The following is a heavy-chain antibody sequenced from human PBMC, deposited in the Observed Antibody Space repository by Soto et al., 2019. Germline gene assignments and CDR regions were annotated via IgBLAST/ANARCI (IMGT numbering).Heavy chain of an antibody. V-gene: IGHV3-30*18. J-gene: IGHJ6*02. D-gene: IGHD3-16*02. Sequence: PGGSLRLSCAASGFTFSSYGMHWVRQAPGKGLEWVAVISYDGSNKYYADSVKGRFTISRDNSKNTLYLQMNSLRAEDTAVYYCAKDRLTEPDYDYVWGSYRYYGMDVWGQGTTVTVSS. CDR3: AKDRLTEPDYDYVWGSYRYYGMDV. CDR1: GFTFSSYG. CDR2: ISYDGSNK.